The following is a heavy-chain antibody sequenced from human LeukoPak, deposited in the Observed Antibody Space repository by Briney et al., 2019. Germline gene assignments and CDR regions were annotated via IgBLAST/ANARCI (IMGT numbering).Heavy chain of an antibody. J-gene: IGHJ3*02. CDR3: AKDKDKIPGYCSSTSCYHDAFDI. Sequence: PGGSLRLSCAASGFTFSSYAMSWVRQAPGKGLEWVSAISGSGGSTYYADSVKGRFTISRDNSKNTLYLQMNSLRAEDTAVYYCAKDKDKIPGYCSSTSCYHDAFDIWGQGTMVTVSS. CDR1: GFTFSSYA. D-gene: IGHD2-2*01. V-gene: IGHV3-23*01. CDR2: ISGSGGST.